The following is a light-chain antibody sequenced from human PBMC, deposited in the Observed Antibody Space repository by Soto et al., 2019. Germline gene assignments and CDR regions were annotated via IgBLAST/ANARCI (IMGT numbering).Light chain of an antibody. CDR3: SSYTSSSLVV. J-gene: IGLJ2*01. CDR1: SSDVGGYNY. V-gene: IGLV2-14*01. CDR2: EVS. Sequence: QSVLTQPASVSGSPGQSITISCTGTSSDVGGYNYVSWYQQHLGKAPKLMIYEVSNRPSGVSNRFSGSKSGNTASLTISGLQAEDEADYYCSSYTSSSLVVFGGGTKVTVL.